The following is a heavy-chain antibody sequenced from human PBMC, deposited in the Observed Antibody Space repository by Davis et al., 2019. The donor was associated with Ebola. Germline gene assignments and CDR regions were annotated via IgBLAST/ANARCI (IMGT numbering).Heavy chain of an antibody. CDR2: IIPVFGIP. CDR1: GGTFSSYG. Sequence: SVKVSCKASGGTFSSYGISWVRQAPGQGLDWMGGIIPVFGIPKYAQKFQGRVTMTRDTSTSTVYMELSSLRSEDTAVYYCARDRYSDGSGYFFEQSPAPGAPPRAQRPWAACYAE. D-gene: IGHD3-22*01. CDR3: ARDRYSDGSGYFFEQSPAPGAPPRAQRPWAACYAE. J-gene: IGHJ1*01. V-gene: IGHV1-69*10.